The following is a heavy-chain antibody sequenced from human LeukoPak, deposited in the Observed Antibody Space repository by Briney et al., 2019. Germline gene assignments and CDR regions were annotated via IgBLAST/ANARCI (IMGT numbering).Heavy chain of an antibody. CDR2: IQRDGSDK. J-gene: IGHJ4*02. CDR1: GCTFSGYW. CDR3: AKYDSGYSLDY. Sequence: PGGPLRLPCVASGCTFSGYWMSWVRQAPGKGLEWVAKIQRDGSDKEYVDSVKGRFGISRDNAKNSLFLQMNSLRAEDTAIYFCAKYDSGYSLDYWGQGTLVIVSS. V-gene: IGHV3-7*03. D-gene: IGHD4-23*01.